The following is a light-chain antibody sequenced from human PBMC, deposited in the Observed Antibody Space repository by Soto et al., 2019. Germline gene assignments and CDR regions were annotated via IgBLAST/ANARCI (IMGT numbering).Light chain of an antibody. J-gene: IGKJ5*01. Sequence: EIVLTQSPATLSLSPGERATLSCRASQSVSNSLAWYQQKPGQPPRLLIYDVSNRATGIPARFSGSGSWTDFTLTITSLEPEDFAVYFCHQRYNWPRVTFGQGTRLEIK. V-gene: IGKV3-11*01. CDR2: DVS. CDR3: HQRYNWPRVT. CDR1: QSVSNS.